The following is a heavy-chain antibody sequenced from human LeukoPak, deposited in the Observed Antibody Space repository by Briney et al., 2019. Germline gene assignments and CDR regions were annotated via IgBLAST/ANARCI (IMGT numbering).Heavy chain of an antibody. Sequence: GGSLRLSCAASGFTFSSYGMYWVRQAPGKGLEWVAVISYDGSNKYYADSVKGRFTISRDNSKNTLYLQMNSLRAEDTAVYYCAKGVAGTYNDYWGQGTLVTVSS. CDR1: GFTFSSYG. CDR2: ISYDGSNK. V-gene: IGHV3-30*18. D-gene: IGHD6-19*01. J-gene: IGHJ4*02. CDR3: AKGVAGTYNDY.